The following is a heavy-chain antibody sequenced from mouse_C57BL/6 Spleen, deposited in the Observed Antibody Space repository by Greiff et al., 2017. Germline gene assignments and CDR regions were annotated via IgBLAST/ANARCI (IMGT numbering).Heavy chain of an antibody. J-gene: IGHJ2*01. CDR2: IDPSDSYT. D-gene: IGHD1-1*01. Sequence: VQLQQPGAELVMPGASVKLSCKASGYTFTSYWMHWVKQRPGQGLEWIGEIDPSDSYTNYNQKFKGKSTLTVDNSSSTAYMQLSSLTSEDSAVYYCARSDYYGSSYYFDYWGQGTTLTVSS. CDR1: GYTFTSYW. V-gene: IGHV1-69*01. CDR3: ARSDYYGSSYYFDY.